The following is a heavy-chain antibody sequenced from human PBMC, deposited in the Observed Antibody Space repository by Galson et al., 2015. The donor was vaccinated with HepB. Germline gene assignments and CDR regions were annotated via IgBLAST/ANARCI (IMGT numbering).Heavy chain of an antibody. J-gene: IGHJ4*02. CDR3: AREVTVTTYGLGY. CDR1: GYTFTSYD. CDR2: MNPNSGNT. V-gene: IGHV1-8*01. D-gene: IGHD4-17*01. Sequence: SVKVSCKASGYTFTSYDINWVRQATGQGLEWMGWMNPNSGNTGYAQKFQGRVTMTRNTSISTAYMELSSLRSEDTAVYYCAREVTVTTYGLGYWGQGTLVTVSS.